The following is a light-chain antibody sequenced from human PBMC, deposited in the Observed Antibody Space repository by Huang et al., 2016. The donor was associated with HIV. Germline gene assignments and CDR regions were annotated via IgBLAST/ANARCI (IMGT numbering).Light chain of an antibody. Sequence: EILMTQSPATRSVSPGERATLSCRAGQTISSNLAWYQQKPGQAPSLLIYGASTRATGIPARFSGSGSGTEFSLTITSLQSEDFAVYYCQQYHEWPYTFGQGTKVDI. V-gene: IGKV3-15*01. CDR1: QTISSN. CDR2: GAS. CDR3: QQYHEWPYT. J-gene: IGKJ2*01.